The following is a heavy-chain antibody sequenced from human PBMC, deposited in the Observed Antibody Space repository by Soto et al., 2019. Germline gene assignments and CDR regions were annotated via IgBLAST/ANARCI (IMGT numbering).Heavy chain of an antibody. D-gene: IGHD2-2*01. CDR3: ARVVSYQLIEGYFRLEG. CDR2: TYYRSKWYN. V-gene: IGHV6-1*01. Sequence: SQTLSLTCAISGDSVSSNSAAWNWIRQSPSRGLEWLGRTYYRSKWYNDYAVSVKSRITINPDTSKNQFSLQLNSVTPEDTGVYSCARVVSYQLIEGYFRLEGWGRGTTVTVSS. CDR1: GDSVSSNSAA. J-gene: IGHJ6*02.